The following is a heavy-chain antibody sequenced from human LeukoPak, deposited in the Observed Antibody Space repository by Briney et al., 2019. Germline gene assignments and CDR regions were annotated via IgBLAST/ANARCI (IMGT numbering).Heavy chain of an antibody. J-gene: IGHJ5*02. Sequence: SGTLSLTCTVSGGSISSGSYYWSWIRQPAGKGLEWIGRIYTSGSTNYNPSLKSRVTISVDTSKNQFSLKLSSVTAADTAVYYCASSNVYSGSYLGFDPWGQGTLVTVSS. D-gene: IGHD1-26*01. V-gene: IGHV4-61*02. CDR1: GGSISSGSYY. CDR3: ASSNVYSGSYLGFDP. CDR2: IYTSGST.